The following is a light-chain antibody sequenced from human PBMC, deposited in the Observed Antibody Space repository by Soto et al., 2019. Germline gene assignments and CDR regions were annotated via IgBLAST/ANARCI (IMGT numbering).Light chain of an antibody. Sequence: QSVLTQPASVSGAPGQSVTISCTGTSSEVGADNLVSWYQHHPGRAPKLFIFDVSDRPSRVSYRFSGSKSGNTAALTSSGLQAEDEAFYYCNSCTHTFTLVFGGGTQLTVL. J-gene: IGLJ3*02. V-gene: IGLV2-14*03. CDR3: NSCTHTFTLV. CDR2: DVS. CDR1: SSEVGADNL.